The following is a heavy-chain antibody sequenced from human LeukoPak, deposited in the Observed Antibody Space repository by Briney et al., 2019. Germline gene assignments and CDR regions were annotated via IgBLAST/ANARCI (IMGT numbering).Heavy chain of an antibody. Sequence: GVSLKISCKGSGYSFTSYWIGWVRQMPGKGLEWMGIIYPGDSDTRYSPSFQGQVTFSADKFSSTASLQWSSLKASDTAMYYCARAFAVTTGFDYWGQGTLVTVSS. CDR1: GYSFTSYW. CDR2: IYPGDSDT. CDR3: ARAFAVTTGFDY. J-gene: IGHJ4*02. D-gene: IGHD4-17*01. V-gene: IGHV5-51*01.